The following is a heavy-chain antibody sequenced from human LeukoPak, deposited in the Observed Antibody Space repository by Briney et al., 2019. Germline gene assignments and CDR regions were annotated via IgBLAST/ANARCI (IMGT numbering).Heavy chain of an antibody. CDR3: AKVKGPVRGVIINQYNWFDP. J-gene: IGHJ5*02. V-gene: IGHV3-21*03. Sequence: PGGSLRLSCAASGFTFSSYSMNWVRQAPGKGLEWVSSISSSSSYIYYADSVKGRFTISRDNSKNTLYLQMNSLRAEDTAVYYCAKVKGPVRGVIINQYNWFDPWGQGTLVTVSS. CDR1: GFTFSSYS. D-gene: IGHD3-10*01. CDR2: ISSSSSYI.